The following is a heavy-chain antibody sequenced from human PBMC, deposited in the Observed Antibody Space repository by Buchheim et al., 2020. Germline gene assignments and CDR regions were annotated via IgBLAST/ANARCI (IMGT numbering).Heavy chain of an antibody. CDR1: GGSFSGYY. CDR3: AREGGPIVVVRYFQH. D-gene: IGHD3-22*01. J-gene: IGHJ1*01. CDR2: INHSGST. Sequence: QVQLQQWGAGLLKPSETLSLTCAVYGGSFSGYYWSWIRQPPGKGLEWIGEINHSGSTNYNPSLKSRVTISVDTSKNQFSLKLSSVTAADTAVYYCAREGGPIVVVRYFQHWDQGTL. V-gene: IGHV4-34*01.